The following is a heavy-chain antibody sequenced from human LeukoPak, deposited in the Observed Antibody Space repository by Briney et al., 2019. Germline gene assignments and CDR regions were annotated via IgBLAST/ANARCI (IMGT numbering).Heavy chain of an antibody. V-gene: IGHV3-53*01. CDR3: VRALAAGA. CDR1: GFTVSSNY. J-gene: IGHJ5*02. CDR2: IYSGGST. Sequence: GGSLRLSSAASGFTVSSNYMSWVRQAPGKGLEWVSVIYSGGSTYYADSVKGRFTISRDNSKNTLYLQMNNLRVEDTAVYYCVRALAAGAWGQGTLVTVSS. D-gene: IGHD6-25*01.